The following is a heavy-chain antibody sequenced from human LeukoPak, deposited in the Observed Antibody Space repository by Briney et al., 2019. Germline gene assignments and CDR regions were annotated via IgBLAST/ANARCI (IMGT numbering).Heavy chain of an antibody. CDR1: GFSFRSHG. D-gene: IGHD3-16*01. Sequence: GGSLRLSCAASGFSFRSHGMNWVRQAPGKGLEWVSGISPRGDITYYKDSVRGRFTISRDNFKNTVSLQLNSMRAEDTAMYYCAKDDDWGRFNHWGQGTLVTVSS. V-gene: IGHV3-23*01. CDR3: AKDDDWGRFNH. J-gene: IGHJ1*01. CDR2: ISPRGDIT.